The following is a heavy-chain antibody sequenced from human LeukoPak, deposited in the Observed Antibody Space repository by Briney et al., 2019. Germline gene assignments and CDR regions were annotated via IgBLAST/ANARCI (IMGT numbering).Heavy chain of an antibody. CDR1: GFTFSTYW. CDR3: ARDPGGLAPPEYYFDY. J-gene: IGHJ4*02. CDR2: IKEDGSEK. V-gene: IGHV3-7*01. D-gene: IGHD6-19*01. Sequence: PGGSLRLSCAASGFTFSTYWMGWVRQAPGKGLEWVANIKEDGSEKYYVDSVKGRFTISRDNAKNSLYLQMNSLRAEDTAVYYCARDPGGLAPPEYYFDYWGQGTLVTVSS.